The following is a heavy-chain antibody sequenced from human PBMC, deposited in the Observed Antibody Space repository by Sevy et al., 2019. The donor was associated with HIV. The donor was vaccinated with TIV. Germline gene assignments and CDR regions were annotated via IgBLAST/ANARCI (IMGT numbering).Heavy chain of an antibody. Sequence: GGSLRLSCAASGFTFSSYAMHWVRQAPGKGLEWVAVISYDGSNKYYADSVKGRFTISRDNSKNTLYLQMNSLRAEDTAVYCCATLVLTRIAVAAAVPDYWGQGTMVTVSS. CDR3: ATLVLTRIAVAAAVPDY. CDR1: GFTFSSYA. J-gene: IGHJ4*02. V-gene: IGHV3-30-3*01. D-gene: IGHD6-19*01. CDR2: ISYDGSNK.